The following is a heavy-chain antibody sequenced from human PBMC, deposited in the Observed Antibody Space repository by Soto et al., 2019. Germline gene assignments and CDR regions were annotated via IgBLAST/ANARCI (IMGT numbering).Heavy chain of an antibody. CDR3: ARRDYYGSGSYGGYYYGMDV. V-gene: IGHV1-18*01. CDR1: GYTFTSYG. D-gene: IGHD3-10*01. CDR2: ISAYNGNT. J-gene: IGHJ6*02. Sequence: QVQLVQSGAEVKKPGASVKVSCKASGYTFTSYGISWVRQAPGQGLEWMGWISAYNGNTNYAQKLQGRVTMTTDTTTRTAYMELRSLRSDDTAVYYCARRDYYGSGSYGGYYYGMDVWGQGTTVTVSS.